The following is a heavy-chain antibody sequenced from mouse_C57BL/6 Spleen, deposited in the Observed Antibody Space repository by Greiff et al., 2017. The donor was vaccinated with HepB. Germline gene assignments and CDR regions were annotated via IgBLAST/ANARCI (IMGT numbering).Heavy chain of an antibody. Sequence: EVQLQQSGPELVKPGASVKISCKASGYSFTGYYMNWVKQSPEKSLEWIGEINPSTGGTTYNQKFKAKATLTVDKSSSTAYMQLKSLTSEDSAVYYCARPLLRHYAMDYWGQGTSVTVSS. D-gene: IGHD1-1*01. CDR3: ARPLLRHYAMDY. V-gene: IGHV1-42*01. CDR2: INPSTGGT. CDR1: GYSFTGYY. J-gene: IGHJ4*01.